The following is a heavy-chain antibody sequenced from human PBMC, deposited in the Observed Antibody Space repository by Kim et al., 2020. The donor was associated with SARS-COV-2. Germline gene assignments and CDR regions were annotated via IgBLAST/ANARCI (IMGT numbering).Heavy chain of an antibody. V-gene: IGHV4-34*01. Sequence: VSTNSPPSLRRRVTISVDTSKNQFSLKLSSGTAADTAVYYCAAGYGMDVWGQGTTVTVSS. CDR3: AAGYGMDV. J-gene: IGHJ6*02. D-gene: IGHD3-10*01. CDR2: VST.